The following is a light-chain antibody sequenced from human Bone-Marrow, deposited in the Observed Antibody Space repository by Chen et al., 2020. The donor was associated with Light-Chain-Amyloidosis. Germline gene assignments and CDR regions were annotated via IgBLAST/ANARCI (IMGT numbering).Light chain of an antibody. CDR2: DDS. CDR3: QVWDRSSDRTV. CDR1: NIGSTS. V-gene: IGLV3-21*02. J-gene: IGLJ3*02. Sequence: SYVLTQPSSVSVAPGQTATISCGGNNIGSTSVHWYQQTPGQAPLLVVYDDSDRPSGLPERLAGSNSGNTATLTISRVEAGDEADYYCQVWDRSSDRTVFGGGTKLTVL.